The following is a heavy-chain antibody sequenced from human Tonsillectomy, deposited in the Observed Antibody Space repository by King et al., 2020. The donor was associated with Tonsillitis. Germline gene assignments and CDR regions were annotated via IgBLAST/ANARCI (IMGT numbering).Heavy chain of an antibody. CDR1: GFTFSSYW. Sequence: VQLVESGGALVQPGGSLRLSCAASGFTFSSYWMHWVRHAPGKGLVWVSRINTDATSTSYADSVKGQFTISRDNAKNTLYLQMNSLRAEDTAVYYCARGRRAATTWDYYYGMDVWGQGTTVTVSS. CDR3: ARGRRAATTWDYYYGMDV. CDR2: INTDATST. V-gene: IGHV3-74*01. J-gene: IGHJ6*02. D-gene: IGHD1-26*01.